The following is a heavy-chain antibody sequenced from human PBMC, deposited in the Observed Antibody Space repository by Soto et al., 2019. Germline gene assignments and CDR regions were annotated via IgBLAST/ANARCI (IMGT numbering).Heavy chain of an antibody. Sequence: GGSLRLSCAASGFTFDDYAMHWVRQAPGKGLEWVSGISWNSGSIGYADSVKGRFTISRDNAKNSLYLQMNSLRAEDTALYYCAKDMLGGKARLYSYYYMDVWGKGTTVTVSS. J-gene: IGHJ6*03. D-gene: IGHD2-15*01. CDR2: ISWNSGSI. CDR1: GFTFDDYA. V-gene: IGHV3-9*01. CDR3: AKDMLGGKARLYSYYYMDV.